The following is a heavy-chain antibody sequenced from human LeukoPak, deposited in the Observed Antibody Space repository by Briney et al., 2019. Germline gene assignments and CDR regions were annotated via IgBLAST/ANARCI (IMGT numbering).Heavy chain of an antibody. CDR1: GFTFSSYW. V-gene: IGHV3-74*01. Sequence: GGSLRLSCAASGFTFSSYWMHWVRQAPGKGLVWVSRINSDGSSTSYADSVKGRFTISRDNAKNTLYLQMYSLRAEDTAVYYCARFPSKVATIWTDYWGQGTLVTVSS. CDR2: INSDGSST. CDR3: ARFPSKVATIWTDY. D-gene: IGHD5-12*01. J-gene: IGHJ4*02.